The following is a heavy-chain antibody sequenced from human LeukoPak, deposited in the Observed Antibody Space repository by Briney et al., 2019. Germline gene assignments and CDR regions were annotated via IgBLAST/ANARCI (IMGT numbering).Heavy chain of an antibody. CDR2: ISSSSSYI. Sequence: PGGSLRLSCAASGFTFSSYSMNWVRQAPGKGLEWVSSISSSSSYIYYVDSVKGRFTISRDNAKNSLYLQMNSLRAEDTAVYYCARDWAVAGKGYYFDYWGQGTLVTVSS. CDR3: ARDWAVAGKGYYFDY. D-gene: IGHD6-19*01. CDR1: GFTFSSYS. V-gene: IGHV3-21*01. J-gene: IGHJ4*02.